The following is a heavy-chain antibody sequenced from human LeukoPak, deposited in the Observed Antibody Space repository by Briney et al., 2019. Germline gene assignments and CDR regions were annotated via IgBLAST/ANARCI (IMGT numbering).Heavy chain of an antibody. Sequence: SDTLSLTCAVSGYSISSSNWWGWIRQPPGKGLEWIEYINYSGSTKYNPSLKSRVTMSVDTSKNQFSLKLSSVTAADTAVYYCARGGWNKFDYWGQGTLVTVSS. CDR1: GYSISSSNW. CDR3: ARGGWNKFDY. CDR2: INYSGST. D-gene: IGHD3-22*01. V-gene: IGHV4-28*03. J-gene: IGHJ4*02.